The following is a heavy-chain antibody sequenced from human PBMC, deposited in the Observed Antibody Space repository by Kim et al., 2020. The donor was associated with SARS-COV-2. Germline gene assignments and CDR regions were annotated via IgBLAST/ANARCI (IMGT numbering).Heavy chain of an antibody. D-gene: IGHD3-10*01. Sequence: GGSLRLSCAASGFTFSSYGMHWVRQAPGKGLEWVAVIWYDGSNKYYADSVKGRFTISRDNSKNTLYLQMNSLRAEDTAVYYCARDWTQAKYVSGSPPLYWGQGTLVTVSS. CDR1: GFTFSSYG. CDR3: ARDWTQAKYVSGSPPLY. CDR2: IWYDGSNK. J-gene: IGHJ4*02. V-gene: IGHV3-33*01.